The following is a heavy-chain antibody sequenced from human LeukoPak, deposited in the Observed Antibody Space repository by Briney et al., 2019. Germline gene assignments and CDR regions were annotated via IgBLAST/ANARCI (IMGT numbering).Heavy chain of an antibody. V-gene: IGHV3-21*01. J-gene: IGHJ4*02. Sequence: GGSLGLSCAASGFTFSSYSMNWVRQAPGKGLEWVSSISSSSSYIYYADSVKGRFTISRDNAKNSLYLQMNSLRAEDTAVYYCARDRSGSYHRALKYWGQGTLVTVSS. CDR3: ARDRSGSYHRALKY. CDR2: ISSSSSYI. D-gene: IGHD1-26*01. CDR1: GFTFSSYS.